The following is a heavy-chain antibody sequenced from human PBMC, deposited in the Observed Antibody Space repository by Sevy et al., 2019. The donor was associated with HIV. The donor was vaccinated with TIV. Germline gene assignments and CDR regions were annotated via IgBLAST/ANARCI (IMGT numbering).Heavy chain of an antibody. J-gene: IGHJ5*02. CDR1: GGSISSYY. CDR2: IYYSGST. Sequence: SETLSLTCTVSGGSISSYYWSWIRQPPGKGLEWIGYIYYSGSTNYNPSLKSRVTISVDTSKNQFSLKLSSVTAADTAAYDCARSLNYGDYYYNWFDPWGQGTLVTVSS. CDR3: ARSLNYGDYYYNWFDP. D-gene: IGHD4-17*01. V-gene: IGHV4-59*01.